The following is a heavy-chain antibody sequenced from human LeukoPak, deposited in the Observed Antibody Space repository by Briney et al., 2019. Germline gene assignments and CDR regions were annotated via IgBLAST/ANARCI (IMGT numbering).Heavy chain of an antibody. J-gene: IGHJ6*02. V-gene: IGHV1-2*02. CDR2: INPDSGGT. CDR3: TRGTSGTYPVYYEMHV. D-gene: IGHD3-10*01. CDR1: GYIFTGYY. Sequence: GASVKASCKASGYIFTGYYIHWVQQAPGQGLEWMGWINPDSGGTFYAQKFQGGVTMTRDTSIGTAYMELSRLRSDDTAVYYCTRGTSGTYPVYYEMHVWGPGTTVTVSS.